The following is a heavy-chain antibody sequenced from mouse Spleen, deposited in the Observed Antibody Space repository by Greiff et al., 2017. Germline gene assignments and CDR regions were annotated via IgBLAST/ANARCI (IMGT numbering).Heavy chain of an antibody. CDR1: GFTFSSYA. D-gene: IGHD1-2*01. CDR2: ISSGGSYT. V-gene: IGHV5-9-1*01. Sequence: EVKVVESGGGLVKPGGSLKLSCAASGFTFSSYAMSWVRQTPEKRLEWVATISSGGSYTYYPDSVKGRFTISRDNAKNTLYLQMSSLRSEDTAMYYCARRYYGLYFDYWGQGTTLTVSS. J-gene: IGHJ2*01. CDR3: ARRYYGLYFDY.